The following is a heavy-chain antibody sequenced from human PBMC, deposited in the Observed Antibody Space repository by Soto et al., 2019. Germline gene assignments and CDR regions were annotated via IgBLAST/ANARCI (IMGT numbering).Heavy chain of an antibody. CDR2: INHSGST. V-gene: IGHV4-34*01. Sequence: QVQLQQWGAGLLKTSETLSLTCAVYGGSFSGYYWSWIRQPPGKGLEWIGEINHSGSTNYNPSLKSRVNISVDTSKNQFSLKLLSVTAAYPAVYYCARMLPGIASAGHGRDVWGQGTTVTFSS. CDR3: ARMLPGIASAGHGRDV. D-gene: IGHD6-13*01. J-gene: IGHJ6*02. CDR1: GGSFSGYY.